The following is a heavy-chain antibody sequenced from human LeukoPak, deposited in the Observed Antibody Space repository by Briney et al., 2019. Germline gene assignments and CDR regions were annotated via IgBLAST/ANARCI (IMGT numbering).Heavy chain of an antibody. J-gene: IGHJ6*03. CDR3: ARAITGTTYYYYYYMDV. Sequence: GASVKVSCKASGYTFTGYYMHWVRQAPGQGLEWMGRINPNSGGTNYAQKFQGRVTMTRDTSIGTAYMELSRLRSDDTAVYYCARAITGTTYYYYYYMDVWGKGTTVTVSS. CDR1: GYTFTGYY. D-gene: IGHD1-7*01. V-gene: IGHV1-2*06. CDR2: INPNSGGT.